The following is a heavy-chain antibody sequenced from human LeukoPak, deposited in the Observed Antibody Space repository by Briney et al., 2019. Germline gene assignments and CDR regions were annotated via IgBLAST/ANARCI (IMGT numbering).Heavy chain of an antibody. CDR1: GGSISSGGYY. V-gene: IGHV4-30-2*01. D-gene: IGHD6-19*01. CDR3: ARGQYSSGWKAAFDI. Sequence: SQTLSLTCTVSGGSISSGGYYWSWIRQPPGKGLEWIGHIYHSGSTYYNPSLKSRVTISVDRSKNQFSLKLSSVTAADTAVYYCARGQYSSGWKAAFDIWGQGTMVTVSS. J-gene: IGHJ3*02. CDR2: IYHSGST.